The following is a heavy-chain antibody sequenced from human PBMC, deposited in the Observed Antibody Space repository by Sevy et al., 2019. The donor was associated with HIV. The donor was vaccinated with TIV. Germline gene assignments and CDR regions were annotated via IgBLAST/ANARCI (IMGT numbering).Heavy chain of an antibody. D-gene: IGHD6-13*01. CDR1: GFIFNNYA. Sequence: GGSLRLSCAVSGFIFNNYAMHWVRQAPGKGLEWAAGISQDGSNKYYGDSVKGRFTISRDNSKNTVYLQMNSLRAEDTAVYYWARALSTWYYFDYWGQGTLVTVSS. J-gene: IGHJ4*02. V-gene: IGHV3-30*04. CDR3: ARALSTWYYFDY. CDR2: ISQDGSNK.